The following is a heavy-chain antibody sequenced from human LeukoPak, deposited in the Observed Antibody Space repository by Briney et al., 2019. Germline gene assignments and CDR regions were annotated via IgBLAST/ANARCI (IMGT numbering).Heavy chain of an antibody. Sequence: AISGXGGSTYYAXXXXGXXXISRXNXXXXLYLKMNSLXXQDTAVYYCAKDADILTGFDYWGQGNLVTVSS. CDR2: ISGXGGST. J-gene: IGHJ4*02. D-gene: IGHD3-9*01. V-gene: IGHV3-23*01. CDR3: AKDADILTGFDY.